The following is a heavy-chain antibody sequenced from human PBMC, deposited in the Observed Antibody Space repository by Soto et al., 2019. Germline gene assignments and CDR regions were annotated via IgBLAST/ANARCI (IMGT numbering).Heavy chain of an antibody. CDR3: ARDPRSITMVRGVSNWFDP. V-gene: IGHV1-18*01. CDR2: ISAYNGNT. J-gene: IGHJ5*02. Sequence: QAPGQGLEWMGWISAYNGNTNYAQKLQGRVTMTTDTSTSTAYMELRSLRSDDTAVYYCARDPRSITMVRGVSNWFDPWGQGTLVTVSS. D-gene: IGHD3-10*01.